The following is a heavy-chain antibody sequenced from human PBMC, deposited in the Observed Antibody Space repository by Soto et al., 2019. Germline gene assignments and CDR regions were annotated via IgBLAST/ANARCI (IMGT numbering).Heavy chain of an antibody. CDR3: ARRCGSTSCYDAFDI. J-gene: IGHJ3*02. D-gene: IGHD2-2*01. V-gene: IGHV3-21*01. Sequence: GXSLRLSCAASGFTFSSYSINWVLQAPGKGLEWVSSISSSSSYIYYADSVKGRFTISRDNAKNSLYLQMNSLRAEDTAVYYCARRCGSTSCYDAFDIWGQGTMVTVSS. CDR1: GFTFSSYS. CDR2: ISSSSSYI.